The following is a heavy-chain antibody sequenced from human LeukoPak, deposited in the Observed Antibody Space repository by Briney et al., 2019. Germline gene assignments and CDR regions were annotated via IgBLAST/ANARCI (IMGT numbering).Heavy chain of an antibody. Sequence: KPSETLSLTCTVSGGSISSSSYYWGWIRQPPGKGPERIGSVYYSGSTYYNPSLKSRVTISVDTSKNQFSLKLSSVTAADTAVYYCARESGVAATHYFDYWGQGTLVTVSS. V-gene: IGHV4-39*02. D-gene: IGHD2-15*01. J-gene: IGHJ4*02. CDR2: VYYSGST. CDR3: ARESGVAATHYFDY. CDR1: GGSISSSSYY.